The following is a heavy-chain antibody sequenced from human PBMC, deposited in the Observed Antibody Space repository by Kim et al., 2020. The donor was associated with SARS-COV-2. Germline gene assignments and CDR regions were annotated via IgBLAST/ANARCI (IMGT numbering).Heavy chain of an antibody. CDR1: GGSISSSSYY. V-gene: IGHV4-39*01. J-gene: IGHJ5*02. CDR2: IYYSGST. D-gene: IGHD2-15*01. CDR3: ARQIRGGVVVAVGFWFDP. Sequence: SETLSLTCTVSGGSISSSSYYWGWIRQPPGKGLEWIGSIYYSGSTYYNPSLKSRVTISVDTSKNQFSLKLSSVTAADTAVYYCARQIRGGVVVAVGFWFDPWGQGTLVTVSS.